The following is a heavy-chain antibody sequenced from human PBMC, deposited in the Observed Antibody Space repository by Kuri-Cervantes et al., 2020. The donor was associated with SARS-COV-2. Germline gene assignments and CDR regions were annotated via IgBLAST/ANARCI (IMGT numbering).Heavy chain of an antibody. Sequence: GESLKISCAASGFSFSNFAMNWVRQAPGKGLEWVTLISGNADATYYADSVKGRFTISRDNSKNTLYLQTNSLRAEDTAVYYWAKEGGDGDYGDYSIDYWGQG. J-gene: IGHJ4*02. D-gene: IGHD4-23*01. V-gene: IGHV3-23*01. CDR3: AKEGGDGDYGDYSIDY. CDR2: ISGNADAT. CDR1: GFSFSNFA.